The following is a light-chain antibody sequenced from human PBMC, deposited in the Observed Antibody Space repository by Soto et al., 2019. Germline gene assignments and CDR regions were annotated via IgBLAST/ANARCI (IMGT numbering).Light chain of an antibody. Sequence: QSVLTQPPSVSEAPRQRVTISCSGSSSNIGNNAVNWYQQLPGKAPKLLIYYDDLLPSGVSDRFSGTKSGTSASLAISGLQSEDEADYYCAAGDDSLNGLVFGRGTKFTVL. V-gene: IGLV1-36*01. J-gene: IGLJ2*01. CDR2: YDD. CDR3: AAGDDSLNGLV. CDR1: SSNIGNNA.